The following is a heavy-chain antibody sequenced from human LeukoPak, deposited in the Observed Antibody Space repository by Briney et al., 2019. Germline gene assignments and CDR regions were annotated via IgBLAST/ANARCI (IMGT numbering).Heavy chain of an antibody. CDR2: INPNSGGT. V-gene: IGHV1-2*02. CDR1: GGTFSSYA. CDR3: ARDHVGYSHDY. Sequence: GSSVKVSCKASGGTFSSYAISWVRQAPGQGLEWMGWINPNSGGTNYAQKFQGRVTMTRDTSISTAYMELSRLRSDDTAVYYCARDHVGYSHDYWGQGTLVTVSS. D-gene: IGHD3-22*01. J-gene: IGHJ4*02.